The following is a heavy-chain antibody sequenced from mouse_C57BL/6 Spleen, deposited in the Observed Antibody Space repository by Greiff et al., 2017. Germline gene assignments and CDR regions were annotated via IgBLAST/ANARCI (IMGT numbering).Heavy chain of an antibody. CDR1: GYTFTDYE. D-gene: IGHD2-3*01. J-gene: IGHJ1*03. V-gene: IGHV1-15*01. CDR3: TSGDGYWYCDV. Sequence: VQLQQSGAELVRPGASVTLSCKASGYTFTDYEMHWVKQTPVHGLEWIGAIDPETGGTAYNQKFKGKAILTADKSSSTAYMELRSLTSEDSAIYYCTSGDGYWYCDVWGTGTTVTVSS. CDR2: IDPETGGT.